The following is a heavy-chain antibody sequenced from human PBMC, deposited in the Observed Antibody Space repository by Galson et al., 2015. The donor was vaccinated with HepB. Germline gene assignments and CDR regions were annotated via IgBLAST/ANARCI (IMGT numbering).Heavy chain of an antibody. V-gene: IGHV3-21*01. CDR1: GFTFSSYS. CDR3: AREKKGVLLWFGEWTSNDAFDI. Sequence: SLRLSCAASGFTFSSYSMNWVRQAPGKGLEWVSSISSSSSYIYYADSVKGRFTISRDNAKNSLYLQMNSLRAEDTAVYYCAREKKGVLLWFGEWTSNDAFDIWGQGTMVTVSS. J-gene: IGHJ3*02. D-gene: IGHD3-10*01. CDR2: ISSSSSYI.